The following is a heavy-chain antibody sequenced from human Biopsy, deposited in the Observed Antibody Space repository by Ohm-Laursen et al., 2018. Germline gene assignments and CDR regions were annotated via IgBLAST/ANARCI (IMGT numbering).Heavy chain of an antibody. CDR2: ISYTGYT. CDR1: GGSFTGHY. V-gene: IGHV4-59*11. J-gene: IGHJ4*02. Sequence: SDTLSLTCTVSGGSFTGHYWSWIRQPPGKGLEWIGHISYTGYTSYNASLKSRVTISVDTSRNHFSLRLSSLTVADTAVYYCARGSNDFGGLYFPRWGQGTLLTVSS. D-gene: IGHD4-23*01. CDR3: ARGSNDFGGLYFPR.